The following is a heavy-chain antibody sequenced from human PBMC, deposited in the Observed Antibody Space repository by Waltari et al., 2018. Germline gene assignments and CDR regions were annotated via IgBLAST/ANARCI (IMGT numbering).Heavy chain of an antibody. J-gene: IGHJ3*02. D-gene: IGHD6-6*01. CDR2: IWYDGSNK. Sequence: QVQLVESGGGVVQPGRSLRLSCAASGFTFSSYGMHWVRQAPGKGLEWVAVIWYDGSNKYYADSVKGRFTISRDNSKNTLYLQMNSLRAEDTAMYYCAKDGDIAARPDEEAFDIWGQGTMVTVSS. CDR1: GFTFSSYG. V-gene: IGHV3-30*18. CDR3: AKDGDIAARPDEEAFDI.